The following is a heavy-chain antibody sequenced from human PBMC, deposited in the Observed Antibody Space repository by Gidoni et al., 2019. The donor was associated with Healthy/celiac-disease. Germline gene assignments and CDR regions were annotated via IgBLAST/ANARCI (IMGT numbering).Heavy chain of an antibody. J-gene: IGHJ6*02. CDR1: GFNFSSYA. Sequence: EVQLLESGGGLVQPGGSLRLSCAASGFNFSSYAMSWVRQAPGKGLEWVSAISGSGVSTYYADSVKCRFTFSRDNSKNTLYLQMNSLRAEDTAVYYCAKDLTHNTAVTLDVWGQGTTVTVSS. CDR2: ISGSGVST. CDR3: AKDLTHNTAVTLDV. V-gene: IGHV3-23*01. D-gene: IGHD5-18*01.